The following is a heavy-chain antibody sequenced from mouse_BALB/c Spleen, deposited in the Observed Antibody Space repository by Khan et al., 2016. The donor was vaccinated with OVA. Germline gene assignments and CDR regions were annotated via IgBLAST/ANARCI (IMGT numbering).Heavy chain of an antibody. CDR2: IWGDGST. J-gene: IGHJ4*01. V-gene: IGHV2-6-7*01. D-gene: IGHD2-10*01. Sequence: QVQLKESGPGPVAPSQSLSITCTVSGFSLTGYGVNWVRQPPGKGLEWLGMIWGDGSTDYNSALKSRLSISKDNSKSQVFLKMNSLQTDDTARYYCARAYYANYREAMDYWGQGTTVTV. CDR3: ARAYYANYREAMDY. CDR1: GFSLTGYG.